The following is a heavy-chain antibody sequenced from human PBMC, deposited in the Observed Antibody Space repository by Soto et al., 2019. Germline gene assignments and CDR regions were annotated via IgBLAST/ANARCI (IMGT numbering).Heavy chain of an antibody. CDR3: AHQGGGLFPFDN. D-gene: IGHD3-16*01. Sequence: QITLKASGPTLVKPTQTLTLTCTFSGCSLSTSGVGVGWIRQPPGKALEWLAVIYGDDDKRYSPSLKSRLTITKDTSKNQVVLTMTNMDPVDTATYYCAHQGGGLFPFDNWGQGTLVTVSS. V-gene: IGHV2-5*02. CDR1: GCSLSTSGVG. CDR2: IYGDDDK. J-gene: IGHJ4*02.